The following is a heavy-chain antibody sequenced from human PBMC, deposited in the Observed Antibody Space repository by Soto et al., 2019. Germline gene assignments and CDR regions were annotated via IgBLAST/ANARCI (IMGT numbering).Heavy chain of an antibody. D-gene: IGHD6-13*01. CDR1: GGSISSSSYY. CDR3: ARGNSSSWSYFDY. V-gene: IGHV4-39*01. J-gene: IGHJ4*02. CDR2: IYYSGST. Sequence: SETLSLTCTVSGGSISSSSYYWGWIRQPPGKGLEWIGSIYYSGSTYYNPSLKSRVTISVDTSKNQFSLKLSSVTAADTAVYYCARGNSSSWSYFDYWGQGTLVTVSS.